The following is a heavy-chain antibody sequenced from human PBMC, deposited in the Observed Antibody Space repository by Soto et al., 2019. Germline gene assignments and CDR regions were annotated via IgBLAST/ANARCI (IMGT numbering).Heavy chain of an antibody. CDR1: GFTFSSYG. CDR3: ARESTLIAAAVYYYYYGMDV. D-gene: IGHD6-13*01. Sequence: PGGSLRLPCAASGFTFSSYGMHWVRQAPGKGLEWVAVIWYDGSNKYYADSAKGRFTISRDNSKNTLYLQMNSLRAEDTAVYHCARESTLIAAAVYYYYYGMDVWGQGTTVTVSS. J-gene: IGHJ6*02. V-gene: IGHV3-33*01. CDR2: IWYDGSNK.